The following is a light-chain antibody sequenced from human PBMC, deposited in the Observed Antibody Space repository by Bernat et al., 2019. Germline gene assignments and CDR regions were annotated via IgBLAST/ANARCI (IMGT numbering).Light chain of an antibody. Sequence: DIQITQPPSSLSASVGDRVTITCRASQSISSYLNWYQQKPGKAPKLLIYAASSLQSGVPSRFSGSGSGTDFTLTISSLQPEDFATYYFETFGPGTKVDSK. CDR3: ET. CDR1: QSISSY. CDR2: AAS. V-gene: IGKV1-39*01. J-gene: IGKJ3*01.